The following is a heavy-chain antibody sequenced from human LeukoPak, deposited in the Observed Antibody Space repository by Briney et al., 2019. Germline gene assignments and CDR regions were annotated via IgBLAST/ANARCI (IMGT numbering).Heavy chain of an antibody. Sequence: PGGSLRLSCAASGFTFSSYWMHWVRQAPGKGLVWVSRINTDGSSTSYADSVKGRFTISRDNAKNTLYLQMNSLRAEDTAVYYCARAPRTVIDFWSGYYPFDYWGQGTLVTVSS. CDR1: GFTFSSYW. J-gene: IGHJ4*02. D-gene: IGHD3-3*01. CDR3: ARAPRTVIDFWSGYYPFDY. V-gene: IGHV3-74*01. CDR2: INTDGSST.